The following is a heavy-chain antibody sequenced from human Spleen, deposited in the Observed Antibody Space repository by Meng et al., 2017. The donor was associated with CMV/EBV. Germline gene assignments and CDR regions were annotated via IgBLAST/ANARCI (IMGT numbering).Heavy chain of an antibody. D-gene: IGHD3-10*01. J-gene: IGHJ4*02. CDR1: GYTFTNYG. Sequence: ASVKVSCKASGYTFTNYGISWVRQAPGQGLEWMGWMNPSTGATGYAQKFQGRVTMTGDTSISTAYMELSSLRSEDTAVYYCARNPPSTGDFDYWGQGTVVTVSS. V-gene: IGHV1-8*02. CDR3: ARNPPSTGDFDY. CDR2: MNPSTGAT.